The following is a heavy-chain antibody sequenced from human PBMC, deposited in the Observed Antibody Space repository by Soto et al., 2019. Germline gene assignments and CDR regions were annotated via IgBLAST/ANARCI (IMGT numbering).Heavy chain of an antibody. D-gene: IGHD2-2*01. CDR2: ISYDGSNE. CDR3: AKDVVVVPAVKRSRSYYYYYGMDV. J-gene: IGHJ6*02. Sequence: QVQLVESGGGVVQPGRSLRLSCAASGFTFSSYGMYWVRQAPGKGLEWVAAISYDGSNEYYADSVKGRFTISRDNSKNTLYVQMNSLRADDTAVYYCAKDVVVVPAVKRSRSYYYYYGMDVWGQGTTVTVSS. CDR1: GFTFSSYG. V-gene: IGHV3-30*18.